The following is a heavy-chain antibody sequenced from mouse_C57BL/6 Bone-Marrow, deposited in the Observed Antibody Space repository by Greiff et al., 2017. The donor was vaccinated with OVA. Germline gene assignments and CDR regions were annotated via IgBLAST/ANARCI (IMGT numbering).Heavy chain of an antibody. CDR3: AWDGSSYGGYWYFDV. CDR2: IDPETGGT. D-gene: IGHD1-1*01. CDR1: GYTFTDYE. J-gene: IGHJ1*03. V-gene: IGHV1-15*01. Sequence: VQLVESGAELVRPGASVTLSCKASGYTFTDYEMHWVKQTPVHGLEWIGAIDPETGGTAYNQKFKGKAILTADKSSSTAYMELRSLTSEDSAVYYCAWDGSSYGGYWYFDVWGTGTTVTVSA.